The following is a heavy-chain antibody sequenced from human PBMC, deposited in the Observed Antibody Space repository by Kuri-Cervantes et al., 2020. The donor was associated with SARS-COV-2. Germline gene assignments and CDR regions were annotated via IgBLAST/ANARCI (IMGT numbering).Heavy chain of an antibody. CDR2: ISSSGSTI. CDR3: ARARGNYYFSPPLYNWFDP. V-gene: IGHV3-11*04. J-gene: IGHJ5*02. D-gene: IGHD4-11*01. CDR1: GFTFSDYY. Sequence: GESLKISCAASGFTFSDYYMSWIRQAPGKGLEWVSYISSSGSTIYYADSVKGRFTISRDNAKNSLYLQMNSLRAEDTAVYYCARARGNYYFSPPLYNWFDPWGQGTLVTVSS.